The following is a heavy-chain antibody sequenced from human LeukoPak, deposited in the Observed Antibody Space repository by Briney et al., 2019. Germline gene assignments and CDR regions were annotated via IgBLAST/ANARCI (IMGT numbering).Heavy chain of an antibody. Sequence: PSQTLSLTCTVSGGSISTVGHYWTWIRQHPGKGLEWIGYVYKNGDTYYNPSLQSRVTISVDTSKNQFSLKLNSVSAADTAVYYCARYYYENSAVDDDVFDVWGQGTLVTVSS. J-gene: IGHJ3*01. CDR1: GGSISTVGHY. D-gene: IGHD3-22*01. CDR3: ARYYYENSAVDDDVFDV. CDR2: VYKNGDT. V-gene: IGHV4-31*03.